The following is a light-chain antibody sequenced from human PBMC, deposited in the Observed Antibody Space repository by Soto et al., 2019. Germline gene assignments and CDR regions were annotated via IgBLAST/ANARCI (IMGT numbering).Light chain of an antibody. Sequence: QSDLTQPASVSGSPGRSITISCTGTSSDVGGYNYVSWYQQHPGKAPKLMIYEVSNRPSGVSNRFSGSKSGNTASLTISGLQAEDEADYYCSSYTSSSTPYVFGTGTKVTV. V-gene: IGLV2-14*01. J-gene: IGLJ1*01. CDR2: EVS. CDR3: SSYTSSSTPYV. CDR1: SSDVGGYNY.